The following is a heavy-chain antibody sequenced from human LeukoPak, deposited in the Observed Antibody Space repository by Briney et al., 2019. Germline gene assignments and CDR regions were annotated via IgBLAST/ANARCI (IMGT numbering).Heavy chain of an antibody. CDR3: ARHYDISGYWYYFDY. CDR2: IYYSGST. CDR1: GGSISSYY. J-gene: IGHJ4*02. V-gene: IGHV4-59*08. D-gene: IGHD3-22*01. Sequence: PSETLSLTCTVSGGSISSYYWSWIRQPPGKGLEWIGYIYYSGSTNYNPSLKSRVTISVDTSKNQFSLKLTSVTAADTAVYYCARHYDISGYWYYFDYWGQGTLVTVSS.